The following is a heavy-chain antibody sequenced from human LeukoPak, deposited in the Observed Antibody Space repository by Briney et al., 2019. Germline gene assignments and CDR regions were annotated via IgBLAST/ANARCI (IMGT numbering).Heavy chain of an antibody. D-gene: IGHD2-2*01. CDR1: GGSISSYY. V-gene: IGHV4-4*07. J-gene: IGHJ4*02. CDR3: ARDCSSTSCYRYYFDY. Sequence: SETLSLTCTVSGGSISSYYWSLIRQPAGKGLEWIGRIYTSGSTNYNPSLKSRVTMSVDTSKNQFSLKLSSVTAADTAVYYCARDCSSTSCYRYYFDYWGQGTLVTVSS. CDR2: IYTSGST.